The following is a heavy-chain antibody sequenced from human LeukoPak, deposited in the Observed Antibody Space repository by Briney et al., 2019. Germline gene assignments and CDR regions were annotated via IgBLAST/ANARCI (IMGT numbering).Heavy chain of an antibody. J-gene: IGHJ6*03. CDR3: AKDIRRGSGYPYYYYYYYMDV. D-gene: IGHD3-22*01. V-gene: IGHV3-7*03. Sequence: PGGSLRLSCVASGFTFSSYWMNWVRQAPGKGLEWVANIRTDGSQIYYVDSVKGRFTISRDNAKNTLYLQMNSLRAEDTAVYYCAKDIRRGSGYPYYYYYYYMDVWGKGTTVTISS. CDR2: IRTDGSQI. CDR1: GFTFSSYW.